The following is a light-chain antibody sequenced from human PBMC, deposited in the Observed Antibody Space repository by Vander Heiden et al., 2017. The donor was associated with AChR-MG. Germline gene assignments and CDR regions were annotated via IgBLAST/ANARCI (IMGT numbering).Light chain of an antibody. CDR1: QSVRSGY. V-gene: IGKV3-20*01. CDR2: GAS. J-gene: IGKJ1*01. CDR3: QQEDSSPWT. Sequence: EIVLTQSPGTLSLSPGERATLSCRASQSVRSGYLAWYQQKPGQAPRLLIYGASTRATGIPDRFSGSGSGTDFTLTISRLEPEDFAVYYCQQEDSSPWTFGQGTKVEIK.